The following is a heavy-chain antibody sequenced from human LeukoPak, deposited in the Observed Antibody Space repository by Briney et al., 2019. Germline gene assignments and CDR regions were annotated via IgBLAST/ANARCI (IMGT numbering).Heavy chain of an antibody. Sequence: PSETLSLTCSVSRGSISSYYWSWIRQPAGKGLEWIGRVYSSGSTNYNPSLKSRVTMSIDTSKNQFSLKLSSVTAADTAVYYCARDRSSGWYVVDYWGRGTLVTVSS. D-gene: IGHD6-19*01. V-gene: IGHV4-4*07. CDR1: RGSISSYY. CDR2: VYSSGST. CDR3: ARDRSSGWYVVDY. J-gene: IGHJ4*02.